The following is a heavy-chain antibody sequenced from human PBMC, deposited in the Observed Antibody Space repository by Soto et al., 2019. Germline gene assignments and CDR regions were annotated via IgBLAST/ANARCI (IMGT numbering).Heavy chain of an antibody. J-gene: IGHJ5*02. Sequence: QVQLVESGGGVVQPGRSLRLSCAVSGFTFSSYGMHWVRQAPGKGLEWVAVIWYDGSNKYYADSVKGRFTISRDNSKNTLYLQMNSLRAEDTAVYYCAREWEIAAAGNRNWFDPWGQGTLVTVSS. V-gene: IGHV3-33*01. D-gene: IGHD6-13*01. CDR1: GFTFSSYG. CDR2: IWYDGSNK. CDR3: AREWEIAAAGNRNWFDP.